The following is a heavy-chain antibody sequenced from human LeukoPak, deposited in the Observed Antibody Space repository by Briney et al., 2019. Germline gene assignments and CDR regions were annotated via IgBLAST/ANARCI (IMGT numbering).Heavy chain of an antibody. CDR3: ARSDGIVGEEAWFDP. V-gene: IGHV4-4*09. D-gene: IGHD1-26*01. Sequence: SETLSLTCTVSGGSISTFHWHWIRQPPGKGLEWVGYIFSSDITNYNPSLRSRVTISVDTSKNQFSLKLRSVTAADTAVYFCARSDGIVGEEAWFDPWGQGTLVTVSS. CDR1: GGSISTFH. J-gene: IGHJ5*02. CDR2: IFSSDIT.